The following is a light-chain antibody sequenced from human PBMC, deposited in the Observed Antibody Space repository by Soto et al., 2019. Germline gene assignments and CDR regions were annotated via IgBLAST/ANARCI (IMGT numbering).Light chain of an antibody. CDR1: SSDVGTFNL. CDR2: EVI. CDR3: CSYAGSSVYV. V-gene: IGLV2-23*02. J-gene: IGLJ1*01. Sequence: QSVLTQVASVSGSPGQSITISCTGTSSDVGTFNLVSWYQQHPGKAPRLMIYEVIKRPSGVSNRFSGSKSGNTASLTISGLQAKDEADYYFCSYAGSSVYVFGTGTKVPVL.